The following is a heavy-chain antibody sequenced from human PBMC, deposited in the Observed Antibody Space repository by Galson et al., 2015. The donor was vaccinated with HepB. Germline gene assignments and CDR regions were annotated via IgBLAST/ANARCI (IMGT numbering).Heavy chain of an antibody. D-gene: IGHD2-2*01. J-gene: IGHJ6*03. V-gene: IGHV3-15*01. CDR2: IKSTTDGGTA. Sequence: SLRLSCAASGITFRNAWMSWVRQASGKGLEWVGRIKSTTDGGTADYAAPVKGRFTISRDDSKNTLYLQVNSLRTEDTAVYYCSILKVDTVVPATKYYYYYYLDVWGKGTTVTVSS. CDR3: SILKVDTVVPATKYYYYYYLDV. CDR1: GITFRNAW.